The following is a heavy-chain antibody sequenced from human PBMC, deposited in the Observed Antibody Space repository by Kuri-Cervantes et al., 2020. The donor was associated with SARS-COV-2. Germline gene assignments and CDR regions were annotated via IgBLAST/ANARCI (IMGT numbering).Heavy chain of an antibody. J-gene: IGHJ6*02. CDR2: ISGSGGST. CDR3: ARDQEGRFLEWTYYYYGMDV. Sequence: GESLKISCAASGFTFSSYAMSWARQAPGKGLEWVSAISGSGGSTYYADSVKGRFTISRDNSKNTLYLQMNSLRAEDTAVYYCARDQEGRFLEWTYYYYGMDVWGQGTTVTVSS. CDR1: GFTFSSYA. V-gene: IGHV3-23*01. D-gene: IGHD3-3*01.